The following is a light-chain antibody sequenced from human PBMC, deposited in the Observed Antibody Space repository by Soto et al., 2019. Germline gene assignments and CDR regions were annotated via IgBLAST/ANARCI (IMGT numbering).Light chain of an antibody. CDR2: GAS. CDR1: QSVSSNY. V-gene: IGKV3-20*01. J-gene: IGKJ1*01. CDR3: PQHGSSPRT. Sequence: EIVLTQSPGTLSLSPGERVTLSCRASQSVSSNYLAWYQQKPGQAPRLLLYGASSRATGIPDRFSGRGSGTDFTLTISRLEPEDFAVYSCPQHGSSPRTFGQGTKVEIK.